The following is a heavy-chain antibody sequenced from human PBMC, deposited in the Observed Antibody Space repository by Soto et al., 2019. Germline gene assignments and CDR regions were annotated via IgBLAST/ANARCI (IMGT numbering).Heavy chain of an antibody. D-gene: IGHD3-10*01. J-gene: IGHJ4*02. CDR2: ISWNGAAT. CDR3: ANLPLYGSGFDC. CDR1: GFTFDDYA. V-gene: IGHV3-9*01. Sequence: EVPLVESGGGLVQPGGSLRLSCAASGFTFDDYAIHWVRQTPGKGLEWVSGISWNGAATGYADSVKGRFTISRDNAKNALYLQMNSLRNEDTAIYYCANLPLYGSGFDCWGQGTLVSVSS.